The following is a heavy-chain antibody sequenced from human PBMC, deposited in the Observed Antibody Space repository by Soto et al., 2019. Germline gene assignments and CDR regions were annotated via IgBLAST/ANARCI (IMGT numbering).Heavy chain of an antibody. CDR2: MNPNSGNT. J-gene: IGHJ5*02. CDR1: GYTFTKFD. CDR3: ERGDYGDYSHWFDP. D-gene: IGHD4-17*01. V-gene: IGHV1-8*01. Sequence: QVQLVQSGAEVKKPGASVRVSCKASGYTFTKFDINWVRQATGQGLEWMGWMNPNSGNTGYAQKFQGRVTMTRNTSITTAYMELSTLRSEDTAVYYCERGDYGDYSHWFDPWGQGTLVTVSS.